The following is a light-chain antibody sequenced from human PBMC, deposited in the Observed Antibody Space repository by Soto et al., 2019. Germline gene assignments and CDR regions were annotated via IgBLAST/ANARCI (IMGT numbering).Light chain of an antibody. CDR1: QGISTY. CDR2: DAS. CDR3: RQSYRTPYT. Sequence: DIQMTQSPSSLSASVGDRVTITCRASQGISTYLVWYQQRQGRDPKLLIYDASSLLSGVPSRFSGSGSGTDFTLTISSLQPEDFATYYCRQSYRTPYTFGQGTKLETK. J-gene: IGKJ2*01. V-gene: IGKV1-39*01.